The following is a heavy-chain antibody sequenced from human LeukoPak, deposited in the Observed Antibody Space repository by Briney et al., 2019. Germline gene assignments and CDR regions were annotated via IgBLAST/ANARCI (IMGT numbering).Heavy chain of an antibody. Sequence: PSQTLSLTCTVSGGSISSGGYYWSWIRQQPGKGLEWIGYIYYSGSTYYNPSHKTRVTISVDTSKNQFSLKLSSVTAADTAVYYCARGVLRFLEWLPGPFDYWGQGTLVTVSS. CDR1: GGSISSGGYY. CDR2: IYYSGST. J-gene: IGHJ4*02. CDR3: ARGVLRFLEWLPGPFDY. D-gene: IGHD3-3*01. V-gene: IGHV4-31*03.